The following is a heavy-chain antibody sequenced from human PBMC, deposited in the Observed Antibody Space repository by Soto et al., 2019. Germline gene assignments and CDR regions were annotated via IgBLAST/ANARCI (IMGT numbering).Heavy chain of an antibody. V-gene: IGHV5-10-1*01. Sequence: PEESLKISCKGSGYSFTSYWISWVRQMPGKGLEWMGRIDPSDSYTNYSPSFQGHVTISADKSISTAYLQWSSLKASDTAMYYCARLGSGFNLGYCSGGSCYHSRNWFDPWGQGTLVTVSS. CDR2: IDPSDSYT. CDR3: ARLGSGFNLGYCSGGSCYHSRNWFDP. CDR1: GYSFTSYW. D-gene: IGHD2-15*01. J-gene: IGHJ5*02.